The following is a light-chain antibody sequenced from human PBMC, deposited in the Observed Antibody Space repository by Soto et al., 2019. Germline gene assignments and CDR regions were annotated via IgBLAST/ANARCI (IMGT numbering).Light chain of an antibody. CDR2: GAS. V-gene: IGKV3-15*01. CDR3: QQYNNWPPWT. Sequence: EIVMTQSPATLSVSPGERATLSCRASQSVSSNLAWYRQKPGQAPRLLIYGASTRATGIPARFNGSGSGTEFTLTISSLQSEDFAVYYWQQYNNWPPWTFGQGTKVEIK. J-gene: IGKJ1*01. CDR1: QSVSSN.